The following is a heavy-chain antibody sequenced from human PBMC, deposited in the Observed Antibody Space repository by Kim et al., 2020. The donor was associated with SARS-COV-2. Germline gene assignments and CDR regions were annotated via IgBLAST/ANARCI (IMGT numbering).Heavy chain of an antibody. V-gene: IGHV4-31*02. CDR3: ARDFKATGIFDY. J-gene: IGHJ4*02. Sequence: YNPSLKSRVTISVDTSKNQFSLKLSSVTAADTAVYYCARDFKATGIFDYWGQGTLVTVSS. D-gene: IGHD1-26*01.